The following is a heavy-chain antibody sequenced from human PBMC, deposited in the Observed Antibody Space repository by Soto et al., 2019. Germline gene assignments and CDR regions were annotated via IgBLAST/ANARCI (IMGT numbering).Heavy chain of an antibody. D-gene: IGHD3-3*01. Sequence: PSETLSLTCTVSGGSISSSSYYWGWIRQPPGKGLEWIGSIYYSGSTYYNPSLKSRVTISVDTSKNQFSLKLSSVTAADTAVYYCASWDFWSGYQYNWFDPWGQGTLVTVSS. CDR3: ASWDFWSGYQYNWFDP. CDR2: IYYSGST. V-gene: IGHV4-39*01. J-gene: IGHJ5*02. CDR1: GGSISSSSYY.